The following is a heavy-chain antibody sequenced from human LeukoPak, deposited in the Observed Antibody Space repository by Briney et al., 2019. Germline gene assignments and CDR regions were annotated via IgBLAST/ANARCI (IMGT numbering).Heavy chain of an antibody. J-gene: IGHJ4*02. CDR2: VKYDGSTT. Sequence: GGSLRLSCAASGFTFSAYWMHWVRQAPGKGLVWASRVKYDGSTTTYADSVRGRFTISRDNAKNILYLQMNSLRVEDTAVYYCARDLNWLLFDYWGQGTLVTVSS. V-gene: IGHV3-74*01. D-gene: IGHD3-9*01. CDR1: GFTFSAYW. CDR3: ARDLNWLLFDY.